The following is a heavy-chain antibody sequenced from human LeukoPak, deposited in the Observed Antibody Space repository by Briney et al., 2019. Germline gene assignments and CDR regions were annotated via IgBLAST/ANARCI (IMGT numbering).Heavy chain of an antibody. J-gene: IGHJ4*02. CDR1: GYTFTSYA. CDR2: INAGNGNT. D-gene: IGHD3-9*01. V-gene: IGHV1-3*01. Sequence: ASVKVSCKASGYTFTSYAMHWVRQAPGQRLEWMGWINAGNGNTKYSQKSQGRVTITRDTSASTAYMELSSLRSEDTAVYYCAREALDPYYDILTGYYFLDYWGQGTLVTVSS. CDR3: AREALDPYYDILTGYYFLDY.